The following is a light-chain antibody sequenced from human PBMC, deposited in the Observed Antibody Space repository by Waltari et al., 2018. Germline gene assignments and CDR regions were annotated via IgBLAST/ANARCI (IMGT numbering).Light chain of an antibody. V-gene: IGLV2-23*02. CDR1: SSAGGSYNL. Sequence: QSALIQPASVSGSPGQAITISCIGTSSAGGSYNLVSWYRQHPGEPPKLILYEFRKRPSGCSDRLAGSKSGNPASLKITVLQADDEADYYCCSYGGPSNSVFGVGTKLTVL. CDR2: EFR. CDR3: CSYGGPSNSV. J-gene: IGLJ2*01.